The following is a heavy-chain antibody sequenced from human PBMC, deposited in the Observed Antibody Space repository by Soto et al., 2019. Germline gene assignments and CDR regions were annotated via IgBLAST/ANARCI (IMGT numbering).Heavy chain of an antibody. CDR1: GFTFSDYG. V-gene: IGHV3-33*01. Sequence: QVQLVESGGGVVQPGRSLRLSCAASGFTFSDYGMYWVRQAPGKGLEWVAMIWYDGSREHYPDSVKGRLTVSRDNSNNTLYLQMNSLRAEDTAVYYCARVGVGDCLSYFDYWGRGTLVTVFS. J-gene: IGHJ4*02. CDR3: ARVGVGDCLSYFDY. CDR2: IWYDGSRE. D-gene: IGHD2-21*02.